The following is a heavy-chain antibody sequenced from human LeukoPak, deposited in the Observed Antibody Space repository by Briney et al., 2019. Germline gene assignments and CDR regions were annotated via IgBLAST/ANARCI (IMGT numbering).Heavy chain of an antibody. Sequence: GGSLRLSCAASGFTFINHAMTWVRQAPGKGLEWVSAIGGSGGVTYYADSVKGRFTISRDNSKNTLYLQMNSLRAEDTAVYYCYYYDSSGYYSFDYWGQGTLVTVSS. CDR2: IGGSGGVT. CDR1: GFTFINHA. D-gene: IGHD3-22*01. V-gene: IGHV3-23*01. CDR3: YYYDSSGYYSFDY. J-gene: IGHJ4*02.